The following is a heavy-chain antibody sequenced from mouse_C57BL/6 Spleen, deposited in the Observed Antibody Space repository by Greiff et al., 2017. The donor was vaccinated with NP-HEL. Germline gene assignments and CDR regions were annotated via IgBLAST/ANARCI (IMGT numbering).Heavy chain of an antibody. D-gene: IGHD1-1*01. CDR1: GYTFTSYW. CDR3: ARGGGYYGSPAMDY. CDR2: IHPNSGST. J-gene: IGHJ4*01. V-gene: IGHV1-64*01. Sequence: QVHVKQPGAELVKPGASVKLSCKASGYTFTSYWMHWVKQRPGQGLEWIGMIHPNSGSTNYNEKFKSKATLTVDKSSSTAYMQLSSLTSEDSAVYYCARGGGYYGSPAMDYWGQGTSVTVSS.